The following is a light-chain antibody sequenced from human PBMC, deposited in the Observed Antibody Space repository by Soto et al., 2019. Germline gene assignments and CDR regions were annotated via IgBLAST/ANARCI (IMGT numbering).Light chain of an antibody. CDR1: SSDVGGYNY. CDR3: CSYAGTYTLWV. V-gene: IGLV2-8*01. Sequence: QSVLTQPPSASGSPGQSVAISCTGTSSDVGGYNYVSWYQQHPGKAPKLMIYEVNKRPSGVPDRFSGSKSGNTASPTVSGLQAEDEADYYCCSYAGTYTLWVFGGGTKVTVL. CDR2: EVN. J-gene: IGLJ3*02.